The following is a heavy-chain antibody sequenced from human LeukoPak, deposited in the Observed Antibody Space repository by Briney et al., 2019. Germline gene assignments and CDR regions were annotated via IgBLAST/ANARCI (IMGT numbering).Heavy chain of an antibody. CDR3: ARDSADCSSTSCSWYYYYYMDV. D-gene: IGHD2-2*01. J-gene: IGHJ6*03. V-gene: IGHV3-66*02. CDR1: GFTVSSNY. Sequence: GGSLRLSCAASGFTVSSNYMSWVRQAPGKGLEWVSVIYSGGSTYYADSVKGLFTISRDNSKNTLYLQMNSLRAEDTAVYYCARDSADCSSTSCSWYYYYYMDVWGKGTTVTVSS. CDR2: IYSGGST.